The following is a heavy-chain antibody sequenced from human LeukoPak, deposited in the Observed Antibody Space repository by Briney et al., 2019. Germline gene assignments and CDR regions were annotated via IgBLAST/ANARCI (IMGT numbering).Heavy chain of an antibody. V-gene: IGHV4-30-2*01. Sequence: SQTLSLTCAVSGGSISSGGYSWRWIRQPPGKGLEWIGYIYHSGSTYYNPSLKSRVTISVDRSKNQFSLKLSSVTAADTAVYYRARDYYDSSGSYHDAFDIWGQGTMVTVSS. CDR3: ARDYYDSSGSYHDAFDI. CDR1: GGSISSGGYS. D-gene: IGHD3-22*01. CDR2: IYHSGST. J-gene: IGHJ3*02.